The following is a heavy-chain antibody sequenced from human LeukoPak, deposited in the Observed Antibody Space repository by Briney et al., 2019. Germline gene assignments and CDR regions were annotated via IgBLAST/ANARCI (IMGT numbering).Heavy chain of an antibody. Sequence: GGSLRLSCAASGFTFSSYGMHWVRQAPGKGLEWVAVISYDGSNKYYADSVKGRFTISRDNSKNTLYLQMNRLRAEDTAVYYCASGSHGDYLSYFDYWGQGTLVTVSS. CDR3: ASGSHGDYLSYFDY. J-gene: IGHJ4*02. CDR2: ISYDGSNK. CDR1: GFTFSSYG. D-gene: IGHD4-17*01. V-gene: IGHV3-30*03.